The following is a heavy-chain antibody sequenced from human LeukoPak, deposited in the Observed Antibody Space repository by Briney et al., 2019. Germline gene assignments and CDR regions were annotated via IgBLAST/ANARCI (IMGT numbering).Heavy chain of an antibody. CDR2: IYYSGST. Sequence: SETLSLTCTVSGGSVSYYYWSWIRHPPGKGLEWIGYIYYSGSTDYNPSLKSRVTISIDTSNNQSSLELTSVTAADTAVYYCARDGKISPYSGMDVWGQGITVTVSS. J-gene: IGHJ6*02. D-gene: IGHD1-26*01. CDR3: ARDGKISPYSGMDV. V-gene: IGHV4-59*02. CDR1: GGSVSYYY.